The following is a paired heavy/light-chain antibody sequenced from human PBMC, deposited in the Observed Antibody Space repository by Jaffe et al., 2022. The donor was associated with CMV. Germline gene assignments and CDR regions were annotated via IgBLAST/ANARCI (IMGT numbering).Light chain of an antibody. CDR3: QQHYANPRN. V-gene: IGKV4-1*01. Sequence: DIVMTQSPDSLAVSLGERATINCKSSQSVLYSSNRKNYLSWYQQKPGQPPKLLISWASTRESGVPDRFSGSGSGTDFTLTISSLQAEDVAVYYCQQHYANPRNFGGGTKVEIK. CDR1: QSVLYSSNRKNY. CDR2: WAS. J-gene: IGKJ4*01.
Heavy chain of an antibody. CDR3: TRDSGYSDSSVYPHPFDI. V-gene: IGHV3-53*01. Sequence: EVQLVESGGGLIQPGGSLRLSCAASGFTVSSNYMNWVRQAPGKGLEWVSVIYRAGQTYYADSVKGRFTISRDNSKNTLFLLMNSLRVEDTAVYYCTRDSGYSDSSVYPHPFDIWGQGTMVTVSS. CDR2: IYRAGQT. CDR1: GFTVSSNY. D-gene: IGHD3-22*01. J-gene: IGHJ3*02.